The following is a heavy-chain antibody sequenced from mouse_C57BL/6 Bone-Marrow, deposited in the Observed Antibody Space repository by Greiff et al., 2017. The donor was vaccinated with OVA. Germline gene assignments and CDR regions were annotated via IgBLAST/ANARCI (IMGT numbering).Heavy chain of an antibody. D-gene: IGHD2-1*01. J-gene: IGHJ3*01. CDR2: IDPENGDT. V-gene: IGHV14-4*01. CDR3: TPSWHGTLFAY. CDR1: GFNIKDDY. Sequence: EVQLQESGAELVRPGASVKLSCTASGFNIKDDYMHWVKQRPEQGLEWIGWIDPENGDTEYASKFQGKATITADTSSNTAYLQLSSLTSEDTAVYYCTPSWHGTLFAYWGQGTLVTVSA.